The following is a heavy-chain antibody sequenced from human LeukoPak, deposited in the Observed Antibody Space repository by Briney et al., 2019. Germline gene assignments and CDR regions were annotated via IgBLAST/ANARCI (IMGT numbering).Heavy chain of an antibody. V-gene: IGHV3-66*02. CDR1: GFTFSNYW. J-gene: IGHJ3*02. CDR2: LFSGAST. CDR3: AKDPLWFGEMNAFDI. D-gene: IGHD3-10*01. Sequence: GGSLRLSCAASGFTFSNYWMSWVRQAPGKGLEWLSVLFSGASTNYADSVKGRFTISRDNSKNTLYLQMNSLRAEDTAVYYCAKDPLWFGEMNAFDIWGQGTMVTVSS.